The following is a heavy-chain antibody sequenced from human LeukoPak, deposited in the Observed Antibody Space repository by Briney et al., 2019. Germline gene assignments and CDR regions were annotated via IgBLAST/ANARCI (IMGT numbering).Heavy chain of an antibody. V-gene: IGHV3-30*02. J-gene: IGHJ4*02. CDR2: IRYDGSNK. Sequence: GGSLRLSCAASGFTFSSYGMHWVRQAPGKGLEWVAFIRYDGSNKYYADSVKGRFTISRDNSKNTLYLQMNSLRAEDTAVYYCAKYTYSYGPPFDYWGRGTLVTVSS. D-gene: IGHD5-18*01. CDR3: AKYTYSYGPPFDY. CDR1: GFTFSSYG.